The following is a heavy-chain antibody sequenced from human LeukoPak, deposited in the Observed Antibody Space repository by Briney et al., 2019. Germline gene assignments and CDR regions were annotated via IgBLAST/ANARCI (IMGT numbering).Heavy chain of an antibody. CDR2: FDPEDVET. D-gene: IGHD2/OR15-2a*01. V-gene: IGHV1-24*01. CDR3: ATDFYRGRQFDY. CDR1: GNTFTDLS. Sequence: WASVKVSCKVSGNTFTDLSMNWVRQAPGKGLEWMGGFDPEDVETIYAQKFQGRVTMTEDTSTATAYMNLSSLRPDDTAVYYCATDFYRGRQFDYWGQGTLVTVSS. J-gene: IGHJ4*02.